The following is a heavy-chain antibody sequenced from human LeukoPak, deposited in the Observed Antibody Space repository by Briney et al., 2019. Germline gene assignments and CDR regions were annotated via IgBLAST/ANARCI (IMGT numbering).Heavy chain of an antibody. J-gene: IGHJ4*02. Sequence: PGGSLRLSCAASGFSFSNFAMSWVRQAPVKGLEWVSGTSRSGRSTYYADSVKGRFTISRDNSKSTLYLQMNTLRAEDTAVYFCAKASCSSTTCYFFDYWGQGTLVTVSS. CDR1: GFSFSNFA. D-gene: IGHD2-2*01. CDR3: AKASCSSTTCYFFDY. CDR2: TSRSGRST. V-gene: IGHV3-23*01.